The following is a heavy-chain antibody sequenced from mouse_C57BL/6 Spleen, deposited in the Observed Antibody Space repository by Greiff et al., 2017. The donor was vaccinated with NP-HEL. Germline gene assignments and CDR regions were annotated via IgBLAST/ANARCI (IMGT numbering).Heavy chain of an antibody. J-gene: IGHJ4*01. V-gene: IGHV1-61*01. CDR1: GYTFTSYW. CDR2: IYPSDSET. Sequence: VQLQQPGAELVRPGSSVKLSCKASGYTFTSYWMDWVKQRPGQGLEWIGYIYPSDSETHYNQKFKDKATLTVDKSSSTAYMQLSSLTSEDSAVYYCARSLLGPYAMDYWGQGTSVTVSS. D-gene: IGHD4-1*01. CDR3: ARSLLGPYAMDY.